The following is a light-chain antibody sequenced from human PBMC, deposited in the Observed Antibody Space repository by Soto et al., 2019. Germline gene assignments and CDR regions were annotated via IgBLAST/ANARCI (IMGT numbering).Light chain of an antibody. CDR2: WGC. CDR1: QSLRHSTGYNY. V-gene: IGKV2-28*01. Sequence: DIVMTQSPLSLPVTPGEPASISCRSSQSLRHSTGYNYLDWYLQKPGQSPQLLIKWGCMRASGVPNRFTGSGSDTDFTLKISRVEAEDVGVYYCMQVLQTPVTFGPGTKVEI. J-gene: IGKJ3*01. CDR3: MQVLQTPVT.